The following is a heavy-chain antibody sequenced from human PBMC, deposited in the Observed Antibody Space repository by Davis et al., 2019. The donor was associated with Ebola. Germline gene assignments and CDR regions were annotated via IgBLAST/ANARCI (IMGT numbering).Heavy chain of an antibody. V-gene: IGHV3-21*04. Sequence: GGSLKISCAASGFTFTSSSMNWVRQAPGNGLEWVSSISSSSSYIYYADSVKGRFTISRHNSENTVFLQMNSLRPDDTAVYYCARDPPQSGGYVWGKGTLVTVSS. CDR2: ISSSSSYI. CDR1: GFTFTSSS. D-gene: IGHD5-12*01. J-gene: IGHJ4*02. CDR3: ARDPPQSGGYV.